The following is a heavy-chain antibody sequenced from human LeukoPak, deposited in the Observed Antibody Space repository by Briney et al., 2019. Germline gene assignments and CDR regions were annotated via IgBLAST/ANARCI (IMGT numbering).Heavy chain of an antibody. CDR2: VFYSGDA. CDR1: GDSISSRTHY. Sequence: PSETLSLTCTVSGDSISSRTHYWGWIRQSPGKGLEWIASVFYSGDAYYNPSLKGRSTIPVDTTKNHFSLKRTSLTASTRAFSYCARSIGMLYTVGGFDPWGQGALVTVSS. CDR3: ARSIGMLYTVGGFDP. V-gene: IGHV4-39*02. J-gene: IGHJ5*02. D-gene: IGHD2-8*01.